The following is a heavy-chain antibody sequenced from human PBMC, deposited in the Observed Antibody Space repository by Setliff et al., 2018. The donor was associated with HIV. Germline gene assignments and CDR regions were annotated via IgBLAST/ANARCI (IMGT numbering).Heavy chain of an antibody. CDR1: GGSISSSTDY. CDR3: ARLTGNTSGYRRFDP. D-gene: IGHD1-20*01. CDR2: IYYSGST. J-gene: IGHJ5*02. V-gene: IGHV4-39*07. Sequence: KTSETLSLTCIVSGGSISSSTDYWAWIRQPPGKGPDYIGSIYYSGSTYYNPSFKSRVTISVDTSKNWFSLKLASVTAADTAVYYCARLTGNTSGYRRFDPWGQGALVTVSS.